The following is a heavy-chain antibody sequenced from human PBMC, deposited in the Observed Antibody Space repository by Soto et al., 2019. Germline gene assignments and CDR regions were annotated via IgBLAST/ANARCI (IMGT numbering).Heavy chain of an antibody. D-gene: IGHD3-16*01. CDR2: ISSSSSYI. CDR1: GFTFISYS. CDR3: ASGGSRNY. J-gene: IGHJ4*02. Sequence: GGSLRLSCVASGFTFISYSMNWVRQAPGKGLEWVSSISSSSSYIYYADSVKGRFTISRDNAKNSLYLQMNSLRAEDTAVYYCASGGSRNYWGQGTLVTVSS. V-gene: IGHV3-21*01.